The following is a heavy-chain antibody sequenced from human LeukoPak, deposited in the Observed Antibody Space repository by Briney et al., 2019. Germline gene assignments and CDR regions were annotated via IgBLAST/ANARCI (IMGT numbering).Heavy chain of an antibody. D-gene: IGHD3-3*01. J-gene: IGHJ5*02. Sequence: PGRSLRLSCAASGFTLSSYAMHWVRPAPGKGLEWVAVISYDGSNKYYADSVKGRFTISRDNSKNTLYLQMNSLRAEDTAVSYCARDQGITIFGVVIPNWFDPWGQGTLVTVSS. V-gene: IGHV3-30-3*01. CDR1: GFTLSSYA. CDR2: ISYDGSNK. CDR3: ARDQGITIFGVVIPNWFDP.